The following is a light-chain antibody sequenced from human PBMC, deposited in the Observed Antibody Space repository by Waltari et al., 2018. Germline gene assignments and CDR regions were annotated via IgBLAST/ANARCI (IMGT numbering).Light chain of an antibody. J-gene: IGKJ1*01. CDR2: GAS. Sequence: EIVMTQSPATLSVSPGERATLSCRASQSVSSNLAWYQQRPGQAPRLLIYGASTRATGIPARFSGSGSGTEFTRTISSLQSEDFAVYYCQRYTNWPQWTFGQGTKVEIK. CDR1: QSVSSN. CDR3: QRYTNWPQWT. V-gene: IGKV3-15*01.